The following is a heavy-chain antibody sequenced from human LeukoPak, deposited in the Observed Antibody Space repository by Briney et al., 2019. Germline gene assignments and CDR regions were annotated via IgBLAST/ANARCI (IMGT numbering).Heavy chain of an antibody. D-gene: IGHD3-3*01. J-gene: IGHJ6*03. CDR2: INSDGINT. CDR1: GFTFSNYW. CDR3: AKTSLSDPSGHYYYMDV. Sequence: GGSLRLSCAASGFTFSNYWMHWVRQAPGKGLVWVSRINSDGINTSYADSVKGRFTISRDNAKNTVSLQLNNLRIEDTALYYCAKTSLSDPSGHYYYMDVWGKGTTVTVSS. V-gene: IGHV3-74*01.